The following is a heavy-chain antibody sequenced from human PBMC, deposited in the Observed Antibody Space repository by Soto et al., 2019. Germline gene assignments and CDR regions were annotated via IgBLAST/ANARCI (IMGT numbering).Heavy chain of an antibody. CDR1: GASIARDGYS. CDR3: AIDPSHWFDP. V-gene: IGHV4-30-2*06. Sequence: PSETLSLTCAVSGASIARDGYSWTWIRQSPGRGLEWIGYIFHSGSTQYNPSLRGRVTISVDRSKNHVSLRRDSVTAADTAIYYCAIDPSHWFDPWGQGALVTVSS. CDR2: IFHSGST. J-gene: IGHJ5*02.